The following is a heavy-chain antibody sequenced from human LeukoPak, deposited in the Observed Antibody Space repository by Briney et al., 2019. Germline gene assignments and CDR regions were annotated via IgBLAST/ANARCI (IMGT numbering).Heavy chain of an antibody. V-gene: IGHV1-8*01. J-gene: IGHJ6*02. Sequence: ASVKVSCKASGYTFTSYDINWVRQATGQGLEWMGWMNPNSGNTGYAQKFQGRVTMTRNTSISTAYMELSSLRSEDTAVYYCARGYMVRGVDYYYYGMDVWGQGTTVTVSS. CDR3: ARGYMVRGVDYYYYGMDV. D-gene: IGHD3-10*01. CDR1: GYTFTSYD. CDR2: MNPNSGNT.